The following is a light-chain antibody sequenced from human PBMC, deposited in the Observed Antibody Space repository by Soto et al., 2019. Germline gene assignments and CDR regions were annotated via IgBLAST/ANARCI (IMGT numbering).Light chain of an antibody. CDR2: GAS. V-gene: IGKV3-20*01. Sequence: EIVLTQSPGTLSLSPGERATLSCRASQSVSSSYLAWYQQKPGQAPRLLIYGASSRATGIPDRFSGSVSGTDFTLTISRLEPEDFAVYYCQQYGSPCTFGPGTNVDIK. J-gene: IGKJ3*01. CDR3: QQYGSPCT. CDR1: QSVSSSY.